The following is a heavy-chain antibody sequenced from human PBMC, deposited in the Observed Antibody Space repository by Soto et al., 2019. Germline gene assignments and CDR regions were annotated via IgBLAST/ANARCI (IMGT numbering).Heavy chain of an antibody. CDR2: IKSKTDGGTT. D-gene: IGHD2-15*01. CDR1: GFTFSNAW. J-gene: IGHJ5*02. Sequence: EVQLVESGGGLVKPGGSLRLSCAASGFTFSNAWMSWVRQAPGKGLEWVGRIKSKTDGGTTDYAAPVKGRFTISRDDSKTTLYLQMNSLKTEDTAVYYCTRFAGGYCSGGSCYDNWFDPWGQGTLVTVSS. V-gene: IGHV3-15*01. CDR3: TRFAGGYCSGGSCYDNWFDP.